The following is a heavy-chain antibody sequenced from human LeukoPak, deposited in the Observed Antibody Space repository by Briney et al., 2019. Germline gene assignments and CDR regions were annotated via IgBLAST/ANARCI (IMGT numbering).Heavy chain of an antibody. Sequence: GESLKISCKGSGYIFTGYWIGWVRQMPGKGLEWMRTIYPGDSDTGYSPSFQGQVTISADKSISTAYLQWSSLKASDTAMYYCARRAVGDDSSGYYFRFDPWGQGTLVTVSS. CDR3: ARRAVGDDSSGYYFRFDP. CDR2: IYPGDSDT. J-gene: IGHJ5*02. CDR1: GYIFTGYW. D-gene: IGHD3-22*01. V-gene: IGHV5-51*01.